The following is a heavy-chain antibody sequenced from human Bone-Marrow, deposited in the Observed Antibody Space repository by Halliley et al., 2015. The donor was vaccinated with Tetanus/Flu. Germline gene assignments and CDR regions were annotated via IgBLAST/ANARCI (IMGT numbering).Heavy chain of an antibody. J-gene: IGHJ5*02. Sequence: SLRLSCAASGFTLSSYGMHWVRQAPGKGLEWVAVIWYDGIKKYYADSVKGRFTIFRDDSKNTLFLQMNSLRAEDTALYYCTGASAEGWVGPWGQGTQVTVSS. CDR2: IWYDGIKK. D-gene: IGHD6-13*01. CDR3: TGASAEGWVGP. V-gene: IGHV3-33*03. CDR1: GFTLSSYG.